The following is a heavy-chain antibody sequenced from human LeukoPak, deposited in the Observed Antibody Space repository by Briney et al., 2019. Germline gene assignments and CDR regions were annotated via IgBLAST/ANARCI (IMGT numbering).Heavy chain of an antibody. V-gene: IGHV4-59*11. CDR3: ARGSDSSGFPYFFDF. Sequence: WETLSLTCTVSGCSISSHYFSWFRQTPGERPEWIAFIYYSGKTNSNPSLKGRVTISTDTSKHQFSLTLKSVTAADTAVYYCARGSDSSGFPYFFDFWGQGTLVTASS. J-gene: IGHJ4*02. CDR1: GCSISSHY. CDR2: IYYSGKT. D-gene: IGHD3-22*01.